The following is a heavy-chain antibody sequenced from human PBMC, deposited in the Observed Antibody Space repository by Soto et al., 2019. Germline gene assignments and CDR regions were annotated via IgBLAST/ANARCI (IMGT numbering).Heavy chain of an antibody. Sequence: GGSLRLSCAASGFTFSSYAMSWVRQAPGKGLEWVAVITYDGSNKYYADSVKGRFTISRDNSKNTLYLQMNSLRAEDTAVYYCARDQGGFDPWGQGTLVTVSS. CDR1: GFTFSSYA. V-gene: IGHV3-30-3*01. CDR2: ITYDGSNK. J-gene: IGHJ5*02. CDR3: ARDQGGFDP.